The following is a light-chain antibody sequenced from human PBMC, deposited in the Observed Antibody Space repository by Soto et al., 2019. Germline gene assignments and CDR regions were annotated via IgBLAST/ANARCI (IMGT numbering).Light chain of an antibody. V-gene: IGKV2-24*01. CDR1: QSLLHSDGNTY. J-gene: IGKJ1*01. CDR2: KSS. CDR3: MQATQFPWT. Sequence: DIVMTQAPLSSPVTLGQPASISCRSSQSLLHSDGNTYLSWLQERPGQPPILLIYKSSNRFSGVPDRFTGSGAGTDFTLKISRVEAEDVWVYYCMQATQFPWTFGQGTKVEIK.